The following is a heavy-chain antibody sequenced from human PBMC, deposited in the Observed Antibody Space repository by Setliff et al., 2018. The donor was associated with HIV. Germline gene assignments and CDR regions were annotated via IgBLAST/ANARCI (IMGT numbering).Heavy chain of an antibody. J-gene: IGHJ2*01. CDR2: LYYSGSTSGST. CDR3: ARSLNGDSEPWYFDL. CDR1: GVSISSYF. V-gene: IGHV4-59*01. D-gene: IGHD4-17*01. Sequence: PSETLSLTCTVSGVSISSYFWSWIRQPPGKGLEWIGYLYYSGSTSGSTNYNPSLKLRVTIALDTSKNQFSLNPISVTAADTAVYYCARSLNGDSEPWYFDLWGRGTLVTVSS.